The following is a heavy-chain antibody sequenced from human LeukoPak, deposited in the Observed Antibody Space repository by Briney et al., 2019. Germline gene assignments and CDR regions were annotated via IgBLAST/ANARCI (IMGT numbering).Heavy chain of an antibody. Sequence: ASVKVSCKASGYTFTSHDINWVQQATGQGLEWMGWMNPNSGNTGYAQKFQGRVTMTRNTSISTAYMELSSLRSEDTAVYYCARQTTVTTGDYWGQGTLVTVSS. CDR2: MNPNSGNT. J-gene: IGHJ4*02. CDR3: ARQTTVTTGDY. V-gene: IGHV1-8*01. CDR1: GYTFTSHD. D-gene: IGHD4-17*01.